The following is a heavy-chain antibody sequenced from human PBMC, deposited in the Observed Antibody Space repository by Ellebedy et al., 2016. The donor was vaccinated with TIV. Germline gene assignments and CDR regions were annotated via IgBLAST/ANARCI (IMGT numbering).Heavy chain of an antibody. CDR1: GFTFSDYY. D-gene: IGHD4-23*01. V-gene: IGHV3-11*06. CDR3: ARVDGGPNS. J-gene: IGHJ4*02. CDR2: ISGSSDYT. Sequence: PGGSLRLSCAASGFTFSDYYMSWLRQAPGKGLEWISYISGSSDYTNSADSVKGRFTISRDNAKNSLYLQMNSLRVEDTAVYYCARVDGGPNSWGQGTLVTVSS.